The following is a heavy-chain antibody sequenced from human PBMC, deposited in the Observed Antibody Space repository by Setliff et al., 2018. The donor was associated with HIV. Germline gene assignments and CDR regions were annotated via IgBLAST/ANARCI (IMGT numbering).Heavy chain of an antibody. D-gene: IGHD6-19*01. CDR1: GGSFSGYY. J-gene: IGHJ6*02. CDR2: INHSGST. Sequence: LSLTCAVYGGSFSGYYWSWIRQPPGKGLEWIGEINHSGSTTYNPSLKSRVTISVDTSKNQFSLKLSSVTAADTAVYYCARGAIAVAGISYYYYGMDVWGQGTTVTVSS. V-gene: IGHV4-34*01. CDR3: ARGAIAVAGISYYYYGMDV.